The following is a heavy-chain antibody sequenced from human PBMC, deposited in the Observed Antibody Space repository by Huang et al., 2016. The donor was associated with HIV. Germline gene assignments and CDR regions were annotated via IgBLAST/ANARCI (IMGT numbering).Heavy chain of an antibody. CDR1: GGSFSDQI. V-gene: IGHV1-69*01. J-gene: IGHJ4*02. D-gene: IGHD3-16*01. CDR2: VIPLVRAP. CDR3: AMSLRYQYDSRSYWGRYFDY. Sequence: QVQLEQSGPAVRKPGSSVKVSCQASGGSFSDQIISWVRQAPGQRVEWMGGVIPLVRAPAYAQEFKGRVTMTADESTATIYMELNSLTSEDTAVYYCAMSLRYQYDSRSYWGRYFDYWGQGTLVTVSS.